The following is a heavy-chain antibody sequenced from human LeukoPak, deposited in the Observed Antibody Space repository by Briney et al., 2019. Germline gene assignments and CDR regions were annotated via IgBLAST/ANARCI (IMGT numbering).Heavy chain of an antibody. Sequence: GASVKVSCKASGGTFSSYAISWVRQAPGQGLEWMGGIIPIFGTANYAQKFQGRVTITADESTSTAYMELSSLRSEDTAVYYCARGPGDYYDSSGYYYFDYWGQGTLVTVSS. CDR3: ARGPGDYYDSSGYYYFDY. CDR1: GGTFSSYA. V-gene: IGHV1-69*13. J-gene: IGHJ4*02. D-gene: IGHD3-22*01. CDR2: IIPIFGTA.